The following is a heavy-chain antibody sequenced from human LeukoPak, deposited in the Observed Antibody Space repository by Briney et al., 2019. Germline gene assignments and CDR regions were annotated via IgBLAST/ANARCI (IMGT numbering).Heavy chain of an antibody. CDR2: ITPIFGTA. Sequence: SSVKVSCKASGGTFSSYAISWVRQAPGQGLEWMGGITPIFGTANYAQKFQGRVTITADESTSTAYMELSSLRSEDTAVYYCAESITIFGVVIDSWFDPWGQGTLVTVSS. D-gene: IGHD3-3*01. CDR3: AESITIFGVVIDSWFDP. J-gene: IGHJ5*02. V-gene: IGHV1-69*01. CDR1: GGTFSSYA.